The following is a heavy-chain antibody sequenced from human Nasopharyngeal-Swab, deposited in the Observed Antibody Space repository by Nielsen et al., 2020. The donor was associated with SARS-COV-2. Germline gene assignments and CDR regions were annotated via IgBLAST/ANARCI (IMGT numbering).Heavy chain of an antibody. D-gene: IGHD3-22*01. CDR1: GFTFSNAW. CDR2: IKSKTDGGTT. V-gene: IGHV3-15*01. Sequence: GESLKISCAASGFTFSNAWMSWVRQAPGKGLEWVGRIKSKTDGGTTDYAAPVKGRFTISRDDSKNTLYLQMNSLKTEDTAVYYCTTDQTYYYDSSGYRLIDYWGQGTLVTVSS. J-gene: IGHJ4*02. CDR3: TTDQTYYYDSSGYRLIDY.